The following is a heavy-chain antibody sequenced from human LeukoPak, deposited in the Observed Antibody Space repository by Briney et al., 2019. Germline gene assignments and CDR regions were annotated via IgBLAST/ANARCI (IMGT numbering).Heavy chain of an antibody. V-gene: IGHV3-23*01. CDR3: ARDRIYYGSGSRPY. CDR1: GFTFTSYA. CDR2: ISGSDGTT. J-gene: IGHJ4*02. D-gene: IGHD3-10*01. Sequence: GGSLRLSCAASGFTFTSYAMSWVRQAPGKGLEWVSAISGSDGTTYYADSVKGRFTISRDNAKNSLYLQMNSLRAEDTAVYYCARDRIYYGSGSRPYWGQGTLVTVSS.